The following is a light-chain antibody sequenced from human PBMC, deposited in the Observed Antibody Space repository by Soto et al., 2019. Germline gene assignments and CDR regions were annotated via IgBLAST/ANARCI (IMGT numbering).Light chain of an antibody. CDR1: NSNIGAGYD. J-gene: IGLJ2*01. V-gene: IGLV1-40*01. CDR3: QSYDSRHVV. CDR2: AYT. Sequence: QPVLTQPPSVSGAPGQSVTISCTGSNSNIGAGYDVHWYQQLPGTAPKLLIYAYTNRPSGVPDRFSGSQSGASASLAITGLQAEDEADYYCQSYDSRHVVFGGGTKLTVL.